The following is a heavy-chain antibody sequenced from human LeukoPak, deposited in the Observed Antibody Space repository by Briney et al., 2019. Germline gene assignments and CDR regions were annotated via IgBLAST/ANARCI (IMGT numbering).Heavy chain of an antibody. J-gene: IGHJ4*02. Sequence: ASVKVSCKVSGYTLTELSMHWVRQAPGKGLEWMGGFDPEDGATIYAQKFQGRVTMTEDTSTDTAYMELTSLRSEDTALYYWATMYNWNDSPYGGQGSLVTVSS. V-gene: IGHV1-24*01. CDR1: GYTLTELS. CDR3: ATMYNWNDSPY. CDR2: FDPEDGAT. D-gene: IGHD1-20*01.